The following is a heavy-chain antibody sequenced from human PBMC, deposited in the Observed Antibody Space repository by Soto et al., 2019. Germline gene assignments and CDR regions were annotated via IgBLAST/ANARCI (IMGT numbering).Heavy chain of an antibody. Sequence: PGESLKISCKVSGYSFTNYWIGWVRQMPGKGLEWMGIIYPGDPETRYSPSFQGQVTVSADKSTSTAYLHWTSLKASDTAMYYCARLSHYASGTYSPPHFFDYWGQGTPVTVSS. CDR3: ARLSHYASGTYSPPHFFDY. CDR2: IYPGDPET. J-gene: IGHJ4*02. D-gene: IGHD3-10*01. CDR1: GYSFTNYW. V-gene: IGHV5-51*01.